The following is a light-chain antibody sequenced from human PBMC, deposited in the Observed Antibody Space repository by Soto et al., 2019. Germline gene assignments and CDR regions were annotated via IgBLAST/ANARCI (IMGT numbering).Light chain of an antibody. Sequence: QYALTQPASVSGSPGQSITISCTGTSSDVGGYNYVSWYQQHPGKAPKLMIYEVSNRPSGVSNRFSGSKSGKTASLTISGLQAEDEADYYCSSYTSSSTLDVFGTGTKLTVL. CDR1: SSDVGGYNY. J-gene: IGLJ1*01. CDR2: EVS. CDR3: SSYTSSSTLDV. V-gene: IGLV2-14*01.